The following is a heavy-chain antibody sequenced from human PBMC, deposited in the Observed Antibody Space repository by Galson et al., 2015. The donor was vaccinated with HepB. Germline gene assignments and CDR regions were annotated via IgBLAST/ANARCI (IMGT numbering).Heavy chain of an antibody. V-gene: IGHV1-3*01. D-gene: IGHD6-19*01. Sequence: SVTVSCKASGYTFTSYAMHRVRQAPGQRLEWMGWINAGNGNTKYSQKFQGRVTITRDTSASTAYMELSSLRSEDTAVYYCASSPGSVAGYYYYGMDVWGQGTTVTVSS. CDR3: ASSPGSVAGYYYYGMDV. CDR1: GYTFTSYA. CDR2: INAGNGNT. J-gene: IGHJ6*02.